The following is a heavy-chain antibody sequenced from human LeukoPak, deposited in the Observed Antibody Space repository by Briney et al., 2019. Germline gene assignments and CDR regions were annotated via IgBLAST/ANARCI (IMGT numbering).Heavy chain of an antibody. CDR3: AREHATMIVVVIEASDAFDI. V-gene: IGHV3-7*01. CDR2: IKQDGSEK. CDR1: GFTFSSYW. D-gene: IGHD3-22*01. J-gene: IGHJ3*02. Sequence: GGSLRLSCAASGFTFSSYWMSWVRQAPGKGLEWVANIKQDGSEKYYVDSVKGRFTISRDNAKNSLYLQMNSLRAEDTAVYYCAREHATMIVVVIEASDAFDIWGQGTMVTVSS.